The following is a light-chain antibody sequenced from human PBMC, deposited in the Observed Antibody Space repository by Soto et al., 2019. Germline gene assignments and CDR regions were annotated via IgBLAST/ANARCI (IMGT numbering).Light chain of an antibody. V-gene: IGKV1-5*03. J-gene: IGKJ4*01. Sequence: DIQMTQSPSTLSASVGDRVTITCRASQSISSWLAWYQQKPGKAPNLLIYKASSLESGVPSRFSGSGSGTEFTLTISSLQPDDSATYYCQQYNSYCTFGGGTKVEIK. CDR1: QSISSW. CDR3: QQYNSYCT. CDR2: KAS.